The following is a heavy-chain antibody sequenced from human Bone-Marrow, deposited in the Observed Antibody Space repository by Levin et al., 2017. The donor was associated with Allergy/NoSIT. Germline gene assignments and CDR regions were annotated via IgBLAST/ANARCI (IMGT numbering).Heavy chain of an antibody. J-gene: IGHJ6*02. CDR1: GFTFDDYG. Sequence: SLKISCVGSGFTFDDYGMHWVRQAPGKGLEWVSAISWNSVDMAYADSVKGRFTISRDNAKKSLFLQMDNLRPADTALYYCVKLLNNQRGGLDVWGHGTTVTVSS. CDR2: ISWNSVDM. D-gene: IGHD2/OR15-2a*01. CDR3: VKLLNNQRGGLDV. V-gene: IGHV3-9*01.